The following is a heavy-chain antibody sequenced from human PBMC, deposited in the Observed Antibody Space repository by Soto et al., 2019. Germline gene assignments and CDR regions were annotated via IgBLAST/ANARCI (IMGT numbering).Heavy chain of an antibody. D-gene: IGHD3-9*01. CDR2: ISYDGSNK. Sequence: HPGGSLRLSCAASGFTFSSYAMHWVRQAPGKGLEWVAVISYDGSNKYYADSVKGRFTISRDNSKNTLYLQMNSLRAEDTAVYYCARETTDILTPRGWFDPWGQGTLVTVSS. CDR3: ARETTDILTPRGWFDP. CDR1: GFTFSSYA. V-gene: IGHV3-30-3*01. J-gene: IGHJ5*02.